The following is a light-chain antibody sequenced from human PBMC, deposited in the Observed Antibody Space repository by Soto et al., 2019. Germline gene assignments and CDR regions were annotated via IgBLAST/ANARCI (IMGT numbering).Light chain of an antibody. CDR1: QSISNY. J-gene: IGKJ1*01. V-gene: IGKV1-39*01. CDR3: QQSYSTPRT. Sequence: DIQMTQSPSSLSASVGDRVTITCRASQSISNYLNWYQQKPGKAPNLLIYAAFSLHSAVPSRFSGSGSGTDFTLTISSLQREDFATYYCQQSYSTPRTFGQGTKVEIK. CDR2: AAF.